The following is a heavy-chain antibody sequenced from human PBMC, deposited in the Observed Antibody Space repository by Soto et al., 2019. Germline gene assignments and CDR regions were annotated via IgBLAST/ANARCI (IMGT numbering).Heavy chain of an antibody. D-gene: IGHD3-10*01. V-gene: IGHV4-4*07. Sequence: PSETLSLPSTVSGGSITTYYWGWIRQPAGKGLEWIGRIYSGGRPNYNPSPRSRVTVSEDMSKNQFSLKLSSVTAADTAVYHGARGAWGFGEFSRDYWGQGTLGAVSS. CDR3: ARGAWGFGEFSRDY. J-gene: IGHJ4*02. CDR1: GGSITTYY. CDR2: IYSGGRP.